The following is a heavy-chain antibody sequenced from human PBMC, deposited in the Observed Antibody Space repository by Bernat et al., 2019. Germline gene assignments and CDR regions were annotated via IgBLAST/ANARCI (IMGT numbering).Heavy chain of an antibody. CDR3: ATSGYDWRY. CDR2: ISSSSSYI. J-gene: IGHJ4*02. V-gene: IGHV3-21*01. CDR1: GFTFSSYS. D-gene: IGHD5-12*01. Sequence: EVQLVESGGGLVKPGGSLSLSCAASGFTFSSYSMNWVRQAPGKGLEWVSSISSSSSYIYYADSVKGRFTITRDNAKNSLYLQMNSLRAEDTAVYYCATSGYDWRYWGQGTLVTVSS.